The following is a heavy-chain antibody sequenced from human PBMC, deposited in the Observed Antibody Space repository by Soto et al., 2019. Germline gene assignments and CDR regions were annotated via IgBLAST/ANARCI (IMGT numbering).Heavy chain of an antibody. J-gene: IGHJ4*02. Sequence: EVQLVESGGGLVQPGGSLRLSCAASGFTFSSYSMNWVRQAPGKGLEWVSYISSSSSTIYYADSVKGRFTISRDNAKNSLYLQMNSLRAEDTAVYYCARDATLDFWSGYSLSPRFVSWGQGTLVTVSS. CDR2: ISSSSSTI. CDR3: ARDATLDFWSGYSLSPRFVS. CDR1: GFTFSSYS. D-gene: IGHD3-3*01. V-gene: IGHV3-48*01.